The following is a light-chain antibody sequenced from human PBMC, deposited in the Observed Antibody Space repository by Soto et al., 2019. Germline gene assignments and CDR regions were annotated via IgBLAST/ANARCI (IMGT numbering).Light chain of an antibody. CDR3: QQYYSTPFT. CDR1: QSVLYSSNNKNY. CDR2: WAS. V-gene: IGKV4-1*01. Sequence: DIVMTQSPDSLAVSLGERATINCKSSQSVLYSSNNKNYLAWYQQKPGQPPKLLIYWASTRESGVPDRFSGSGSGTDFTLTIGSLQAEDVAVYYCQQYYSTPFTFGHGTKVDIK. J-gene: IGKJ3*01.